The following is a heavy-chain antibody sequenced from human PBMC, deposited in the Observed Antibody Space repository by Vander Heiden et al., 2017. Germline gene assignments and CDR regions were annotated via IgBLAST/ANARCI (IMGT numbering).Heavy chain of an antibody. V-gene: IGHV5-51*01. CDR2: VYFGYSDP. D-gene: IGHD6-6*01. CDR1: GYSLTNYW. J-gene: IGHJ1*01. Sequence: EVQLVQSGAEMKKHGESLKISCKGSGYSLTNYWIGWGRQMPGKGLEWMGIVYFGYSDPRYSPSFQGQVTISADKSISTAYLQWSSLKASDTAMYYCARFKYSTSTEYFLHWGQGTLVTVSS. CDR3: ARFKYSTSTEYFLH.